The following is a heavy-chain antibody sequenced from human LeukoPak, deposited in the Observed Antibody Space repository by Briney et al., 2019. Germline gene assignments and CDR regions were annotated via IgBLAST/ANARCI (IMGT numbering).Heavy chain of an antibody. CDR2: ISSHDDQ. Sequence: ESGPTLVKPTQTLTLTCTFSGFSLRPPRVAVPSIRQPPAKALEWLPLISSHDDQRYSPSLKSRLTITKDTSKNQVVLTMTNMDPVDTATYYCAHSQSSGYYGIDYWGQGTLVTVSS. J-gene: IGHJ4*02. CDR3: AHSQSSGYYGIDY. D-gene: IGHD3-22*01. CDR1: GFSLRPPRVA. V-gene: IGHV2-5*01.